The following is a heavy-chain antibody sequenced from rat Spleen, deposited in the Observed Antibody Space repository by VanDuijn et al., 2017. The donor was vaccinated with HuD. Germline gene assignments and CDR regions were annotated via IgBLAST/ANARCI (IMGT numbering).Heavy chain of an antibody. CDR3: ARHLREASGVMDA. J-gene: IGHJ4*01. CDR1: GFSLTTHH. CDR2: IWAGGGT. D-gene: IGHD4-3*01. Sequence: VQLKESGPGLVQPSQTLSLTCTVSGFSLTTHHVSWVRQPPGKSLVWMGIIWAGGGTNYNSAVKSRLSISRDTSKSQVLLKMNSLQPEDTGTYYCARHLREASGVMDAWGQGASVTVSS. V-gene: IGHV2-72*01.